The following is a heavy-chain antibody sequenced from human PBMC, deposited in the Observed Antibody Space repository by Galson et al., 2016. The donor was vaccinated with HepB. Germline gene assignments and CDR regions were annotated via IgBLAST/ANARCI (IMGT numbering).Heavy chain of an antibody. CDR2: INTKTGDT. Sequence: SVKVSCKASGYTFTGYYLHWVRQAPGQGLEWVAWINTKTGDTNSAQKFQGRVTVTRDTSISTAYMELVRLRSDDTALYYCVVALGATVRDYWGQGTLVAVSS. D-gene: IGHD1-26*01. J-gene: IGHJ4*02. CDR1: GYTFTGYY. CDR3: VVALGATVRDY. V-gene: IGHV1-2*02.